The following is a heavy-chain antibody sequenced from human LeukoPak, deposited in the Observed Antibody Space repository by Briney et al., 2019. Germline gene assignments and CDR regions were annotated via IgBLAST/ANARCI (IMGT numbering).Heavy chain of an antibody. CDR2: IYYSGST. V-gene: IGHV4-59*01. CDR3: AREGRSDYYDSSGYPPSFDY. CDR1: GGSISSYY. J-gene: IGHJ4*02. Sequence: SETLSLTCTVSGGSISSYYWSWIRQPPGKGLQWIGYIYYSGSTNYNPSLKSRVTISVDTSKNQFSLRLSSVTAADTAVYYCAREGRSDYYDSSGYPPSFDYWGQGTLVTVSS. D-gene: IGHD3-22*01.